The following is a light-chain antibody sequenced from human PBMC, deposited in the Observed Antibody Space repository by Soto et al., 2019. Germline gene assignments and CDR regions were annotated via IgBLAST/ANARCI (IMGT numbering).Light chain of an antibody. V-gene: IGKV3-20*01. Sequence: IVLTQSPGTLSFSPEDSATLSCRASQSVSENYLAWYQQKPGRTPRILIYGASKRATGVPDRFSGSGSGTQFTLTITRLEPEDFAVYYCQQYASSITFGGGT. CDR2: GAS. J-gene: IGKJ4*01. CDR1: QSVSENY. CDR3: QQYASSIT.